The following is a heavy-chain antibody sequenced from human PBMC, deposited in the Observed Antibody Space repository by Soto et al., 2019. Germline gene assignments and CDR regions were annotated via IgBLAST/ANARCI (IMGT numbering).Heavy chain of an antibody. CDR2: INPSGGST. V-gene: IGHV1-46*01. CDR3: ARVRGSGSWFDP. J-gene: IGHJ5*02. D-gene: IGHD5-12*01. CDR1: GYTFTSYG. Sequence: ASVKVSCKASGYTFTSYGISWVRQAPGQGLEWMGIINPSGGSTSYAQKFQGRVTMTRDTSTSTVYMELSSLRSEDTAVYYCARVRGSGSWFDPWGQGTLVTVSS.